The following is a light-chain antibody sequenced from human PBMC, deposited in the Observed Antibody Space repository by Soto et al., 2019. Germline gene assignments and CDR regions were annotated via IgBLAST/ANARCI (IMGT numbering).Light chain of an antibody. J-gene: IGKJ4*01. CDR1: QTISSTY. Sequence: IVLTQSPGTLSLSPGERATLSCRATQTISSTYLAWYQQKGGQAPKLLTYGTSTRATGIPDRFSGSGSGTDFSLTISSLEAEDVAVSYCQQYCSPARTFGGGTKVE. V-gene: IGKV3-20*01. CDR2: GTS. CDR3: QQYCSPART.